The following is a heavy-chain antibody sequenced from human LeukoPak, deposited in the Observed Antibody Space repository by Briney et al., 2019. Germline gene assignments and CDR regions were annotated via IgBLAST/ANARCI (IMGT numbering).Heavy chain of an antibody. CDR1: GFTFSCSG. V-gene: IGHV3-33*01. CDR2: ICYDGSRK. J-gene: IGHJ5*02. CDR3: ARDALLVPAAISHLDT. Sequence: GGSLRLSCAASGFTFSCSGRHWVRQTPGKGLEWVAVICYDGSRKYYADSLKGVFTVSRDNSKNTLYLQMNSLRAEDTALYYCARDALLVPAAISHLDTWGPGNLVTVSS. D-gene: IGHD2-2*01.